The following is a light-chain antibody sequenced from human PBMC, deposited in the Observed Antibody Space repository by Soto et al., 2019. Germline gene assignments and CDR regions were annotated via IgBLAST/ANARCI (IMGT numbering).Light chain of an antibody. J-gene: IGLJ3*02. Sequence: QSALTQPASVSGSPGQSITISCTGTSSDVGGYNYVSWYQHHPGKVPKLLIYDVNMRPPGISHLFSGSKSGNTASLTISGIQAEEEGYYYCGSYTNSNTRVFGGGTKLTVL. CDR3: GSYTNSNTRV. CDR2: DVN. CDR1: SSDVGGYNY. V-gene: IGLV2-14*03.